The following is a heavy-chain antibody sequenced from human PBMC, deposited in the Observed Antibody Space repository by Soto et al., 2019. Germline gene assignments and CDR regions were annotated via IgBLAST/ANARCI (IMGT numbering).Heavy chain of an antibody. D-gene: IGHD3-10*01. Sequence: QVQLVQSGAEVKKVGASVKISCKASGYSFTDYHLHWVRQAPGQGLEWMGIINPIGGTKSYAQKFQGRVSXTXDXXPATVYMELTSLRSNDTAVYYCARVMVPAGPTFEDLDAFDIWGQGTVLTVSS. CDR3: ARVMVPAGPTFEDLDAFDI. J-gene: IGHJ3*02. V-gene: IGHV1-46*03. CDR1: GYSFTDYH. CDR2: INPIGGTK.